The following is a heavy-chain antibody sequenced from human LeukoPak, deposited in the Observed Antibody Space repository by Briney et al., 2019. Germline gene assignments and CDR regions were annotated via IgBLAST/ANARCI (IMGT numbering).Heavy chain of an antibody. V-gene: IGHV4-34*01. Sequence: SETLSLTCAVYGGSFSGYYWSWIRQPPGKGLEWIGESNHSGSTNYNPSLKSRVTISVDTSKNQFSLKLSAVTAADTAVYYCARRYYDFWSGYYYYVDVWGKGTTVTVSS. D-gene: IGHD3-3*01. CDR1: GGSFSGYY. CDR3: ARRYYDFWSGYYYYVDV. CDR2: SNHSGST. J-gene: IGHJ6*03.